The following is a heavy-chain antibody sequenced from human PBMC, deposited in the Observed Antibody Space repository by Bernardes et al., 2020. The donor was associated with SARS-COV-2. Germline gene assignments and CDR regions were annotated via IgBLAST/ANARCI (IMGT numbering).Heavy chain of an antibody. CDR1: GFTVSSKN. J-gene: IGHJ4*02. CDR2: IYIDGDT. D-gene: IGHD3-22*01. V-gene: IGHV3-66*01. Sequence: VGSLRLSCAASGFTVSSKNMNWVRLAPGKGLEWVSVIYIDGDTYFADSVKGRFTISRDNSKNTLYLQMNSLRAEDTAVYYCAREGDLGYFDYWGQGTLVTVSS. CDR3: AREGDLGYFDY.